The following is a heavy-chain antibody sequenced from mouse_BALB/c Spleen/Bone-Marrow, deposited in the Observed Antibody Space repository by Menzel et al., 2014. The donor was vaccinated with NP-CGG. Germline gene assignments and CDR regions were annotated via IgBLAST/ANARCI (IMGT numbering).Heavy chain of an antibody. CDR3: SRAEGKLLRQLCAH. CDR1: GFTFSSYD. Sequence: DVHLVESGGGLVKPGGSLKLSCAASGFTFSSYDMSWVRQSPEKRLEWVADISSGGTYTYYPDIVTGRFTISRDDAKNTLYLEMSSLRSEDTAMYYCSRAEGKLLRQLCAHWGQGTLVTVSA. J-gene: IGHJ3*01. CDR2: ISSGGTYT. V-gene: IGHV5-9-4*01. D-gene: IGHD1-2*01.